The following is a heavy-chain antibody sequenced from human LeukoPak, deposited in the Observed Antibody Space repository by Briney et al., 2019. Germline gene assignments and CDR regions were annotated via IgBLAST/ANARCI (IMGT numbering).Heavy chain of an antibody. V-gene: IGHV1-69*05. CDR1: GGTFISYA. J-gene: IGHJ5*02. CDR2: IIPIFGTA. D-gene: IGHD2-2*01. Sequence: SVKVSCKASGGTFISYAISWVRQAPGQGLEWMGGIIPIFGTANYAQKFQGRVTITTDESTSTAYMELSSLRSEDTAVYYCARGRLPSYCSSTSCYNWFDPWGQGTLVTVSS. CDR3: ARGRLPSYCSSTSCYNWFDP.